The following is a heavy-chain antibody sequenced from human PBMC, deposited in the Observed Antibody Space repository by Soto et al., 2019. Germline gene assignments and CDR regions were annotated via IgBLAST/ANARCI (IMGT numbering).Heavy chain of an antibody. Sequence: QVQLVQSGAEVKKPGASVKVSCKASGYTFTSYAMHWVRQAPGQRLEWMGWINAGNGNTKYSQKFQGRVTITRDTSASTAYMELSSLRSEDTAVYYCARDSPGGSSWYGGWFDPWGQGTLVTVSS. V-gene: IGHV1-3*01. CDR1: GYTFTSYA. CDR3: ARDSPGGSSWYGGWFDP. J-gene: IGHJ5*02. D-gene: IGHD6-13*01. CDR2: INAGNGNT.